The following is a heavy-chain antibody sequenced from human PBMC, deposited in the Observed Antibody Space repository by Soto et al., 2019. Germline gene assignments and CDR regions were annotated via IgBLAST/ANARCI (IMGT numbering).Heavy chain of an antibody. CDR1: GFTFSSYA. CDR3: AKLSSGSYWYFDL. V-gene: IGHV3-23*01. J-gene: IGHJ2*01. CDR2: ISAVGRST. D-gene: IGHD6-19*01. Sequence: EVQLLESGGGLVQPGGSLRLSCAASGFTFSSYAMSWVRQAPEKGLEWVSTISAVGRSTYYGDSVKGRFTISRDNSNNTLYLQMNSLRAEDTAVYYCAKLSSGSYWYFDLWGRGTLVTVSS.